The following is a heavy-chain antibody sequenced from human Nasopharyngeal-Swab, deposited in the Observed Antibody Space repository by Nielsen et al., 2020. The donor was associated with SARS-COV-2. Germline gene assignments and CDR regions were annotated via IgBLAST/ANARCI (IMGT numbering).Heavy chain of an antibody. CDR1: GFSFTNAW. V-gene: IGHV3-15*01. D-gene: IGHD5-12*01. CDR2: IKSKTDGETT. J-gene: IGHJ4*02. Sequence: GESLKISCAASGFSFTNAWMSWVRQAPGKGLEWVGRIKSKTDGETTDYPAAVRARFIISRDDSKTTLYLQMNSLKTEDTAVYYCTTELYSSRWLRLGYDYWGQGTLVTVYS. CDR3: TTELYSSRWLRLGYDY.